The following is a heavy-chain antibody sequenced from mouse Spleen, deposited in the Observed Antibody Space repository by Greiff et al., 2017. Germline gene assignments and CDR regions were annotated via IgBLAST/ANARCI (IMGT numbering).Heavy chain of an antibody. CDR3: ARNELATMVDDYYAMDY. J-gene: IGHJ4*01. V-gene: IGHV2-2*01. CDR1: GFSLTSYG. D-gene: IGHD2-1*01. Sequence: VQLQESGPGLVQPSQSLSITCTVSGFSLTSYGVHWVRQSPGKGLEWLGVIWSGGSTDYNAAFISRLSISKDNSKSQVFFKMNSLQADDTAIYYCARNELATMVDDYYAMDYWGQGTSVTVSS. CDR2: IWSGGST.